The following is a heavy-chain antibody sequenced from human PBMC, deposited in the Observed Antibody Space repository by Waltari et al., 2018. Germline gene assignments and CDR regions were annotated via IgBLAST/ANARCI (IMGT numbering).Heavy chain of an antibody. CDR1: GFTFSSYS. Sequence: EVQLVESGGGLVKPGGSLRLSCAASGFTFSSYSMNWVRQAPGMGLEGVSSISSGSSYIYYADSEKGRFTISRDNAKNSLDLQMNSLRAEDTAVYYWARDSSSWPLHFDYWGQGTLVTVSS. D-gene: IGHD6-13*01. CDR2: ISSGSSYI. J-gene: IGHJ4*02. CDR3: ARDSSSWPLHFDY. V-gene: IGHV3-21*01.